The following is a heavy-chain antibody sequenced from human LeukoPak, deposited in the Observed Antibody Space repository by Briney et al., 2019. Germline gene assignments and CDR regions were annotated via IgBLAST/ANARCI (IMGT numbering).Heavy chain of an antibody. D-gene: IGHD4-17*01. CDR3: ARSEITTVTTSDY. Sequence: EASVKVSCKASGYTFTSYGISWVRQAPGQGLEWMGGIIPIFGTANYAQKFQGRVTITADESTSTAYMELSSLRSEDTAVYYCARSEITTVTTSDYWGQGTLVTVSS. J-gene: IGHJ4*02. CDR2: IIPIFGTA. V-gene: IGHV1-69*13. CDR1: GYTFTSYG.